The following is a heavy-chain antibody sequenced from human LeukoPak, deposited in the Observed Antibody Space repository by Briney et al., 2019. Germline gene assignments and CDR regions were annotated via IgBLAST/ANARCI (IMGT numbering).Heavy chain of an antibody. J-gene: IGHJ3*02. V-gene: IGHV1-2*02. Sequence: GASVKVSCKASGYTFTGYYMHWVRQAPGQGLEWMGWINPDSGGTNYAQKFQGRVTMTRDTSISTAYMELSRLRSDDTAVYYCASEEEGYSSPCNAFDIWGQGTMVTVSS. CDR3: ASEEEGYSSPCNAFDI. D-gene: IGHD3-22*01. CDR1: GYTFTGYY. CDR2: INPDSGGT.